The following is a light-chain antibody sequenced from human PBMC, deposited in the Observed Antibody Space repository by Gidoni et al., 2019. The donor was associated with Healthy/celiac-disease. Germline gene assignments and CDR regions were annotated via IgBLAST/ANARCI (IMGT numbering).Light chain of an antibody. CDR3: QQLNSYQIT. J-gene: IGKJ3*01. V-gene: IGKV1-9*01. CDR2: AAS. Sequence: DIKLTQSPSFLSASVGDRVTITCRASQGISSYLAWYQQKPGKGPKLLIYAASTLQSGVPSRFSGSGSGTEFTLTISSLQPEDFATYYCQQLNSYQITFXPXTKVDIK. CDR1: QGISSY.